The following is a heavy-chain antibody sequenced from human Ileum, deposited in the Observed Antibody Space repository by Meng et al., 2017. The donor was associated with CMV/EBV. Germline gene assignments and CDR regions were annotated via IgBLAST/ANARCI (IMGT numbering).Heavy chain of an antibody. V-gene: IGHV3-15*07. J-gene: IGHJ4*02. Sequence: EVQLVESGGGLVKPGGSLRLSCAASGFAFSNAWLNWVRQAPGKGLEWVGRIKRKIDVETTAYAAPEKGTFTISRDDSKATFYLQMNSLKTEDTAVYYCTTDLLLTGIFDYWGQGALVTVSS. CDR2: IKRKIDVETT. CDR1: GFAFSNAW. CDR3: TTDLLLTGIFDY. D-gene: IGHD3-9*01.